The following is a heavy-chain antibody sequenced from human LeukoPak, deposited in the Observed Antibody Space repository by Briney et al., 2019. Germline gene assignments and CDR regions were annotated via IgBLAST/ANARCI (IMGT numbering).Heavy chain of an antibody. CDR1: GFTFNDYN. CDR2: ISGSGSTI. J-gene: IGHJ4*02. D-gene: IGHD5-18*01. V-gene: IGHV3-11*01. Sequence: PGGSLRLSCAAVGFTFNDYNMTWIRQAPGKGPEWVSYISGSGSTIHYADSVRGRFTISRDNAKNSLYLQMNNLRAEDTAVYYCARTRYIYGWCYFDFWGQGTLVTVSS. CDR3: ARTRYIYGWCYFDF.